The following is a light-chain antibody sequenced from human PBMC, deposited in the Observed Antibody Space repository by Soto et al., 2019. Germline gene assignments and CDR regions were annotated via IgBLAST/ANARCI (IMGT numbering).Light chain of an antibody. Sequence: EIVLTQSPGTLSLSPGXRATLSCRASQSVSSSYLAWYQQKPGQAPRLLIYGASSRATGIADRFSGSGSGTDFTLTISRLEPEDFAVYYCQQYGGSPQTFGQGTKVDIK. CDR3: QQYGGSPQT. V-gene: IGKV3-20*01. CDR2: GAS. CDR1: QSVSSSY. J-gene: IGKJ1*01.